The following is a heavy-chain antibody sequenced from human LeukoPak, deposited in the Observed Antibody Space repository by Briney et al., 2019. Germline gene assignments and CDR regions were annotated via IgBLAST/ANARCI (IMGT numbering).Heavy chain of an antibody. CDR1: GGSFSGYY. V-gene: IGHV4-34*01. Sequence: ASETLSLTCAVYGGSFSGYYWSWIRQPPGKGLEWIGEINHSGSTNYNPSLKSRVTISGDTSKNQFSLKLSSVTAADTAVYYCARHRRYYGSGSYYNGARYYYMDVWGKGTTVTISS. CDR3: ARHRRYYGSGSYYNGARYYYMDV. CDR2: INHSGST. D-gene: IGHD3-10*01. J-gene: IGHJ6*03.